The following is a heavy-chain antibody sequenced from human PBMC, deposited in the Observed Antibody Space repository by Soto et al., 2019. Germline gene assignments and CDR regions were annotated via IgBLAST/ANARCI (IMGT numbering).Heavy chain of an antibody. J-gene: IGHJ5*02. CDR3: ARTRIAAQSNNWFDP. V-gene: IGHV2-70*11. D-gene: IGHD6-6*01. CDR2: IDWDDDK. CDR1: GFSLSTSGMC. Sequence: SGPTLVNPTQTLTLTCTFSGFSLSTSGMCVSWIRQPPGKALEWLARIDWDDDKYYSTSLKTRLTISKDTSKNQVVLTMTNMDPVDTATYYCARTRIAAQSNNWFDPWGQGTLVTVSS.